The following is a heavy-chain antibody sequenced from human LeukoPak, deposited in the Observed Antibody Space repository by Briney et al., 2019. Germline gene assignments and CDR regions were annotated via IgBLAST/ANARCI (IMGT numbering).Heavy chain of an antibody. CDR1: GGSISSYY. V-gene: IGHV4-59*01. D-gene: IGHD6-13*01. CDR2: IYYSGST. Sequence: SETLSLTCTVSGGSISSYYWSWIRQPPGKGLEWIGYIYYSGSTNYNPSLKSRVTISVDTSKNQFSLKLSSVTTADTAVYYCARHISTYQLWGQGTLVTVSS. CDR3: ARHISTYQL. J-gene: IGHJ4*02.